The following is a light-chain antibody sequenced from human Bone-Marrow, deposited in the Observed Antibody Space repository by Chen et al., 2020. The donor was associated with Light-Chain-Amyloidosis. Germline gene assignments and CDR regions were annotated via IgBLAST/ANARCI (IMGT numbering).Light chain of an antibody. Sequence: DIVMTQPPDSLPVSLGERATINCKSSQSVLYSSNNQNYLTWYQQKPGQPPKLLIYFASTRESGVPDRFSGSGSGTDFTLTISSLQAEDVAVYYCQQYYNVPFTFGPGTKVDIK. CDR3: QQYYNVPFT. CDR2: FAS. J-gene: IGKJ3*01. CDR1: QSVLYSSNNQNY. V-gene: IGKV4-1*01.